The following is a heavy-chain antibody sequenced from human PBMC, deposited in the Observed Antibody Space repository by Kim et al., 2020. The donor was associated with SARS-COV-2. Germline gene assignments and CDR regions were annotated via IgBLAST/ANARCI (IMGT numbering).Heavy chain of an antibody. V-gene: IGHV3-30*03. J-gene: IGHJ4*02. Sequence: SAVSGNGRFTISRDKSKSTLSLEMNGLTTEDTAVYYCARDRDASGWSGFDYWGQGTLVTVSS. D-gene: IGHD6-19*01. CDR3: ARDRDASGWSGFDY.